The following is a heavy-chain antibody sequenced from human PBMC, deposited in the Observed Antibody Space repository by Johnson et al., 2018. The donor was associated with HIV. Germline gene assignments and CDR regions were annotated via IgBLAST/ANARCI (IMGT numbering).Heavy chain of an antibody. Sequence: VQLVESGGGLVQPGGSLRLSCAASGFTFSSYDMHWVRQATGKGLEWVSAIGTAGDTYYPGSVKGRFTISRENAKNTLYPQMNSLRAEDTAVYYCARDLLLPEGLRVAFDIWGQGTMVTVSS. D-gene: IGHD2-15*01. CDR2: IGTAGDT. J-gene: IGHJ3*02. V-gene: IGHV3-13*01. CDR1: GFTFSSYD. CDR3: ARDLLLPEGLRVAFDI.